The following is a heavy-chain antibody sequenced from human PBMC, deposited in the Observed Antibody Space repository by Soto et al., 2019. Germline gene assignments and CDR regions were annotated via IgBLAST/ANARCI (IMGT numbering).Heavy chain of an antibody. CDR3: ARDRWYSSSSAYYYYGMDV. CDR1: GCTFSSYA. D-gene: IGHD6-6*01. Sequence: SVKVSCKASGCTFSSYAISWVRQAPGQGLEWMGGIIPIFGTANYAQKFQGRVTITADESTSTAYMELSSLRSEDTAVYYCARDRWYSSSSAYYYYGMDVWGQGTTVTVSS. V-gene: IGHV1-69*13. CDR2: IIPIFGTA. J-gene: IGHJ6*02.